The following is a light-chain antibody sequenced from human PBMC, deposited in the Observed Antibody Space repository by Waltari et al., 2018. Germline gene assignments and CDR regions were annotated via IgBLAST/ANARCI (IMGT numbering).Light chain of an antibody. CDR1: SGDVGAYNY. Sequence: QSALTQPASVSGSPGQSIAISCTGTSGDVGAYNYVPWYQQYPGKAPQVLIYEVTNRPSGVSSRFSGSKSGNTASLTISGLQPDDEADYYCSSYTSSRTVVFGTGTEVTVL. CDR2: EVT. V-gene: IGLV2-14*01. J-gene: IGLJ1*01. CDR3: SSYTSSRTVV.